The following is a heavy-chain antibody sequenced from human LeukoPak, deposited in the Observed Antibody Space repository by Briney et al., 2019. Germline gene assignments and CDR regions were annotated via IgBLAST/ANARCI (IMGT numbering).Heavy chain of an antibody. D-gene: IGHD3-22*01. CDR2: IKEDGSEK. CDR1: GFTFRNYW. Sequence: GGSLRLSCAGSGFTFRNYWMNWVRQAPGKGLEWVANIKEDGSEKYYVDSVKGRFTVSRDNAKNSLYLQMNSLRAEDTAVYYCAKDVGDYYDSSGPEGYWGQGTLVTVSS. CDR3: AKDVGDYYDSSGPEGY. V-gene: IGHV3-7*03. J-gene: IGHJ4*02.